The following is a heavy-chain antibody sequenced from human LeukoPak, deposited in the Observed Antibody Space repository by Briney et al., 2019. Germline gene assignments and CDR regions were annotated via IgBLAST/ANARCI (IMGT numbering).Heavy chain of an antibody. V-gene: IGHV1-2*06. D-gene: IGHD2-2*01. CDR1: GYTFTGYY. CDR2: INPNSGGT. CDR3: ARDCSSTSCLDY. J-gene: IGHJ4*02. Sequence: ASVKVSCXASGYTFTGYYMHWVRQAHGQGLEWMARINPNSGGTNYAQKFQGRVTMTRDTSISTAYMELSRLRSDDTAVYYCARDCSSTSCLDYWGQGTLVTVSS.